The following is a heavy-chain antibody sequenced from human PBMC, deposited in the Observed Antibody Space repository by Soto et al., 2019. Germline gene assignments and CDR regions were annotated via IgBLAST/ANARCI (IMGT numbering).Heavy chain of an antibody. CDR3: ARVGAREGHLDAFDI. CDR1: GYTFTGYY. CDR2: INPNSGGT. J-gene: IGHJ3*02. Sequence: ASVKVSCKASGYTFTGYYMHWVRQAPGQGLEWMGWINPNSGGTNYAQKFQGWVTMTRDTSISTAYMELSRLRSDDTAVYYCARVGAREGHLDAFDIWGQGTMVTVSS. V-gene: IGHV1-2*04. D-gene: IGHD3-16*01.